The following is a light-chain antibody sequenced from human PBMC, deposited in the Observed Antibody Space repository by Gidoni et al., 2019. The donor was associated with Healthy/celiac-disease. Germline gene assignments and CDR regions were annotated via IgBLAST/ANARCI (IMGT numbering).Light chain of an antibody. V-gene: IGKV1-5*03. Sequence: DIQMTQSPSTLSASVGDRVTITCRASQSISSWLAWYQQKPGKAPKLLIYKASSLESGGPSRFSGSGSGTEFTLTISSLQPDDFATYYCQQDNSDSPWTFXXXTKVEIK. CDR3: QQDNSDSPWT. J-gene: IGKJ1*01. CDR1: QSISSW. CDR2: KAS.